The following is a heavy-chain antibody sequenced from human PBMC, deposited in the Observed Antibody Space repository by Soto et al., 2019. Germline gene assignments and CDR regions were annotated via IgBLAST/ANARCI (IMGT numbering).Heavy chain of an antibody. CDR2: INPSGGST. CDR1: GYTFTSYY. CDR3: ARVSEFQAFDI. D-gene: IGHD3-3*01. Sequence: ASVKVSCKASGYTFTSYYMHWVRQAPGQGLEWMGIINPSGGSTSYAQSFQVRATMTRDTSTSTRYMELSSLRSEDTAVYYCARVSEFQAFDIWGKGTMVTVS. J-gene: IGHJ3*02. V-gene: IGHV1-46*03.